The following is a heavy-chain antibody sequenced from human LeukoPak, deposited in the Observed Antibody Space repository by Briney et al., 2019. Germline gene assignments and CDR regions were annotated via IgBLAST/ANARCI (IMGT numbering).Heavy chain of an antibody. Sequence: TLSLTCAVSGGSISSGDFPWSWIRQPPGKGLEWIGYIFHTGHTSYNPSLKSQVTISVDMSKNQLSLRLTSVTAADTAVYYCARGFYGAGSHFDYWGQGTLVTVSS. V-gene: IGHV4-30-2*01. D-gene: IGHD3-10*01. CDR2: IFHTGHT. J-gene: IGHJ4*02. CDR3: ARGFYGAGSHFDY. CDR1: GGSISSGDFP.